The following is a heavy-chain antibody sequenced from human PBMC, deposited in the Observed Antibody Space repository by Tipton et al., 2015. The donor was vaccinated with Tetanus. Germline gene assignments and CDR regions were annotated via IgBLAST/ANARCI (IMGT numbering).Heavy chain of an antibody. CDR2: ISWNSGIM. D-gene: IGHD3-16*01. J-gene: IGHJ4*02. CDR3: AREDGGPTLDYFDS. V-gene: IGHV3-9*01. Sequence: SLRLSCAASGFSFDDYVMHWVRQVPGKGLEWVSGISWNSGIMGYADSVKGRFTISRDNAKNSLYLQMNSLRAEDTAVYYCAREDGGPTLDYFDSWGQGTLVTVAS. CDR1: GFSFDDYV.